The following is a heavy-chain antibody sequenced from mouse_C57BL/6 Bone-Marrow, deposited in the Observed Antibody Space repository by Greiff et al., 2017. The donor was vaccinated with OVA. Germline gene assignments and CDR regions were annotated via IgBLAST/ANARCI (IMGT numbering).Heavy chain of an antibody. CDR2: IWRGGST. V-gene: IGHV2-5*01. J-gene: IGHJ1*03. D-gene: IGHD2-1*01. CDR1: GFSLTSYG. CDR3: AKKGVGNYYWYFDV. Sequence: VKLMESGPGLVQPSQSLSITCTVSGFSLTSYGVHWVRQSPGKGLEWLGVIWRGGSTDYNAAFMSRLSITKDNSKSQVFFKMNSLQADDTAIYYCAKKGVGNYYWYFDVWGTGTTVTVSS.